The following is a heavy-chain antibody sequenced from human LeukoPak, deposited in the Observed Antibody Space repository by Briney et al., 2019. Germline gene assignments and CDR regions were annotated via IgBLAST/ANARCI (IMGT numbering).Heavy chain of an antibody. D-gene: IGHD3-10*01. V-gene: IGHV4-59*01. CDR3: ARTRSAMVRGDTFDY. CDR2: IYYSGST. J-gene: IGHJ4*02. Sequence: PSETLSLTCTVSGGSISSYYWSWIRQPPGKGLEWIGYIYYSGSTNYNPSLKSRVTISVDTSKNQFSLKLSSVTAADTAVYYCARTRSAMVRGDTFDYWGQGTLVTVSS. CDR1: GGSISSYY.